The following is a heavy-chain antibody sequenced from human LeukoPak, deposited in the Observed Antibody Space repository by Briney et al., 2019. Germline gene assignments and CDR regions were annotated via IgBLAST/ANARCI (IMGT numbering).Heavy chain of an antibody. J-gene: IGHJ4*02. D-gene: IGHD2-15*01. CDR2: ISAGGNT. CDR3: AKDRYCSGGSCSGDFDY. Sequence: GGSLRLSCAASGFTFSSYAMSWVRQAPGKGLEWVSAISAGGNTYYADSVKGRFTISRDNSKNTLHLQMNSLRAEDTAVYYCAKDRYCSGGSCSGDFDYWGQGTLVTVSP. V-gene: IGHV3-23*01. CDR1: GFTFSSYA.